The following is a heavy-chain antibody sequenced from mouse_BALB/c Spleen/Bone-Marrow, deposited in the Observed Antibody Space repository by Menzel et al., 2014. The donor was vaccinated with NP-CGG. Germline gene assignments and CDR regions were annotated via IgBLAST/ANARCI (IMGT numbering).Heavy chain of an antibody. Sequence: VQLQQSGPGLVQPSQSLSITCTVSGFSLTQYTIYWIRQSPGKGLEWLGVVWTGGSTDYNATFISRLTITKDNSKSQIFFKMTSLEPTDTAIYYCARNSDHYSFDYWGQGTSVTVSS. CDR1: GFSLTQYT. CDR2: VWTGGST. J-gene: IGHJ4*01. V-gene: IGHV2-2*02. D-gene: IGHD2-12*01. CDR3: ARNSDHYSFDY.